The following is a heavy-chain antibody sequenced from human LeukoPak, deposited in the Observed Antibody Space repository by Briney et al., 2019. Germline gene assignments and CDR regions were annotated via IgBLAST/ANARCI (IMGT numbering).Heavy chain of an antibody. CDR3: ARGHRGYSYGGNYFDY. CDR2: IYTSGST. V-gene: IGHV4-4*07. J-gene: IGHJ4*02. D-gene: IGHD5-18*01. CDR1: GGSISSYY. Sequence: SETLSLTCTVSGGSISSYYWSWIRQPAGKGLEWIGRIYTSGSTNYNPSLKSRVTMSVDTSKNQFSLKLSSVTAADTAVYYCARGHRGYSYGGNYFDYWGQGTLVTVSS.